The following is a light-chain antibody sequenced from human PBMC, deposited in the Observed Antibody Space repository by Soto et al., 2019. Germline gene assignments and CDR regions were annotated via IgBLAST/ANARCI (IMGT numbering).Light chain of an antibody. CDR3: LQLNTYPWT. CDR1: HVITND. CDR2: AAS. V-gene: IGKV1-17*01. Sequence: IQMTQSPSSLSASVGCRRSITWRAMHVITNDLGWYQQKPGTAPKRLIYAASTLQSGVPSRFSGSGSGTEFTLTISSLQPEDVATYYCLQLNTYPWTFGQGTKVDIK. J-gene: IGKJ1*01.